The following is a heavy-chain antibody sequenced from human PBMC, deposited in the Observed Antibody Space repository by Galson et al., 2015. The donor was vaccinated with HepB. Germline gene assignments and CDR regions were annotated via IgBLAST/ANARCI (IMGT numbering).Heavy chain of an antibody. CDR3: AKVRGMTGYCSRTSCLGDFDL. CDR1: GFTFSSYA. CDR2: ISDSGST. Sequence: SLRLSCAASGFTFSSYAMSWVRQAPGKGLEWVSTISDSGSTYYTDSVKGRFTISRDNSKNTLYLQMNSLRAEDTAVYYCAKVRGMTGYCSRTSCLGDFDLWGRGTLVTVSS. D-gene: IGHD2-2*03. J-gene: IGHJ2*01. V-gene: IGHV3-23*01.